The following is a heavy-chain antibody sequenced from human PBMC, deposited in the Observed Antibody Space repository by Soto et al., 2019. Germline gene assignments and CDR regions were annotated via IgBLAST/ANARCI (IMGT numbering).Heavy chain of an antibody. D-gene: IGHD3-3*01. CDR1: GFSLTTSGVG. J-gene: IGHJ4*02. CDR2: IYWDDDK. CDR3: AHRVLRTVFGLVTTTAIYFDF. Sequence: QITLNESGPTLVKPTQPLTLTCTFSGFSLTTSGVGVGWIRQSPGKAPEWLALIYWDDDKRYSPSLKSRLTTTKDTSKNQVVLTMANLDPADTATYYCAHRVLRTVFGLVTTTAIYFDFWGQGTPVAVSS. V-gene: IGHV2-5*02.